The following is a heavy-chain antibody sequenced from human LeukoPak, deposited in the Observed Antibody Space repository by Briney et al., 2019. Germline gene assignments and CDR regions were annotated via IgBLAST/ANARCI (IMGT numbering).Heavy chain of an antibody. CDR1: GGSISSSSYY. D-gene: IGHD3-22*01. V-gene: IGHV4-39*07. CDR2: IYYSGST. CDR3: ARNLEYYYDSSGYYLGY. Sequence: SETLSLTCTVSGGSISSSSYYWGWIRQPPGKGLEWIGSIYYSGSTYYNPSLKSRVTISVDTSKNQFSLKLSSVTAADTAVYYCARNLEYYYDSSGYYLGYWGQGTLVTVSS. J-gene: IGHJ4*02.